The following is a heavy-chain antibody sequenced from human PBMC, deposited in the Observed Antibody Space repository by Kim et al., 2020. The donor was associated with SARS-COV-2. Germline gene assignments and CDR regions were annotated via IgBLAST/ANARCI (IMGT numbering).Heavy chain of an antibody. D-gene: IGHD3-10*01. CDR2: ISSSSSYI. V-gene: IGHV3-21*01. J-gene: IGHJ6*02. CDR1: GFTFSSYS. CDR3: AREGPLYYYGSGIFSKYGMDV. Sequence: GGSLRLSCAASGFTFSSYSMNWVRQAPGKGLEWVSSISSSSSYIYYADSVKGRFTISRDNAKNSLYLQMNSLRAEDTAVYYCAREGPLYYYGSGIFSKYGMDVWGQGTTVTVSS.